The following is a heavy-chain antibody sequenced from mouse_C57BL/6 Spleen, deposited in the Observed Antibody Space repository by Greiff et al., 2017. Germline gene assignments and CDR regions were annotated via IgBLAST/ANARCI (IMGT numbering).Heavy chain of an antibody. J-gene: IGHJ3*01. CDR3: AREGNYSFAY. V-gene: IGHV1-42*01. Sequence: EVQLQESGPELVKPGASVKISCKASGYSFTGYYMNWVMQSPEKSLEWIGEINPSTGGTTYNQKFKAKATLTVDKSSSTAYMQLKSLTSEDSAVYYCAREGNYSFAYWGQGTLVTVSA. CDR2: INPSTGGT. CDR1: GYSFTGYY. D-gene: IGHD2-1*01.